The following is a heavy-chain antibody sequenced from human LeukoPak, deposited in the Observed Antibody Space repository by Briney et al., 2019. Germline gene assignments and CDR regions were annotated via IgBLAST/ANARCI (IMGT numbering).Heavy chain of an antibody. CDR1: GFTFSDYY. J-gene: IGHJ4*02. Sequence: GGSLRLSCAASGFTFSDYYMSWVRQAPGKGLEWISHTTSGGTTIYYADSVKGRFTISRDNAKKSLYLEMNSLRVEDTAVYYCARDGGSAVSYYFDYWGQGALVTVTS. CDR3: ARDGGSAVSYYFDY. D-gene: IGHD2-15*01. CDR2: TTSGGTTI. V-gene: IGHV3-11*01.